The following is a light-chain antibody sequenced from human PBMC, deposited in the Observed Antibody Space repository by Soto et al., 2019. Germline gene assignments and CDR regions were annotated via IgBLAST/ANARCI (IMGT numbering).Light chain of an antibody. CDR2: GAF. V-gene: IGKV3-20*01. Sequence: EIVMTQSPATLSVSPGERATLSCRASQSVSSNLAWYQQKPGQAPRLLIYGAFSRATGIPDRFSGSGSGTDFTLTISRLEPEDFAVFYCQQYGSSPYTFGQGTKLEIK. J-gene: IGKJ2*01. CDR1: QSVSSN. CDR3: QQYGSSPYT.